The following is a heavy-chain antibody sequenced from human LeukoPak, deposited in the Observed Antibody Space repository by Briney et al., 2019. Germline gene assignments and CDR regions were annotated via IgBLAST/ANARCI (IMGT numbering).Heavy chain of an antibody. CDR2: IYSSGST. Sequence: SETLSLTCTVSGGSLSSSYYYWGWIRQPPGKGLEWIGSIYSSGSTYYNPSLKSRVTISVDTSKNQFSLKLTSVTAADTAVYYCGRHYGPWGQGTLVTVSS. CDR3: GRHYGP. D-gene: IGHD4-17*01. CDR1: GGSLSSSYYY. V-gene: IGHV4-39*01. J-gene: IGHJ5*02.